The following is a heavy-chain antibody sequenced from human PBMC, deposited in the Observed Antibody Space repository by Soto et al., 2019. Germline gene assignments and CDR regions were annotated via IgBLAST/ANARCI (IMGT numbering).Heavy chain of an antibody. CDR3: ARPSYCTSRYYGLDF. CDR1: GYSFSKYW. D-gene: IGHD2-21*01. J-gene: IGHJ6*02. Sequence: PGESLKISCKGSGYSFSKYWIGWVRQMPGKGLEWMGIIYPGDSDTRYSPSFQGQVTISADKSISTAYLQWSSLKASDTAMYYCARPSYCTSRYYGLDFWGQGTTVTVSS. CDR2: IYPGDSDT. V-gene: IGHV5-51*01.